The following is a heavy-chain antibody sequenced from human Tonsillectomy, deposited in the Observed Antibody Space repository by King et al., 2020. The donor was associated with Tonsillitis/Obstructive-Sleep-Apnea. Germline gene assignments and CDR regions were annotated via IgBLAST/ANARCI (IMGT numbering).Heavy chain of an antibody. V-gene: IGHV4-39*01. J-gene: IGHJ5*02. CDR2: MYYSGST. CDR3: ARSADPYNWFDP. CDR1: GGSISSSSSY. Sequence: QLQESGPGLVKPSETLSLTCTVSGGSISSSSSYWGWIRQPPGKGLEWIVSMYYSGSTYYNPSLKSRVNIFVDTSKNQFSLKLSSVTAADTAVYYCARSADPYNWFDPWGQGTLVTVSS.